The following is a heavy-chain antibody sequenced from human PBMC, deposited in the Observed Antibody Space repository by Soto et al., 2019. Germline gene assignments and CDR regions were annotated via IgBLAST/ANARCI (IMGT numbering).Heavy chain of an antibody. D-gene: IGHD6-19*01. V-gene: IGHV4-39*01. Sequence: QLQLQESGPGLVKPSETLSLTCTVSGGSISSSSYYWGWIRQPPGKGLEWIGSIYYSGSTYYNPSLKSRVTISVDTSKNQFSLKLSSVTAADTAVYYCARQFSGRYSSGWFAYWGQGTLVTVSS. CDR2: IYYSGST. CDR1: GGSISSSSYY. J-gene: IGHJ4*02. CDR3: ARQFSGRYSSGWFAY.